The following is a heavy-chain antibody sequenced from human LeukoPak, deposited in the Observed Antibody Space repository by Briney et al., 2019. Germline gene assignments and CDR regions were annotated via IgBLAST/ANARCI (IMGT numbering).Heavy chain of an antibody. CDR3: ARDSGLWFGELLHPNMDV. V-gene: IGHV4-34*01. D-gene: IGHD3-10*01. CDR1: GGSFSGYY. J-gene: IGHJ6*03. CDR2: INHSGST. Sequence: SETLSLTCAVYGGSFSGYYWSWIRQPPGKGLEWIGEINHSGSTNYNPSLKSRVTISVDTSKNQFSLKLSSVTAADTAVYYCARDSGLWFGELLHPNMDVWGKGTTVTVSS.